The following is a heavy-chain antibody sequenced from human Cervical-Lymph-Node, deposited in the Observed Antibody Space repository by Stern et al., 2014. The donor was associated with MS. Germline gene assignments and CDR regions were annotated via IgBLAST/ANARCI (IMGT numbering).Heavy chain of an antibody. CDR3: ARGLASTITMDV. V-gene: IGHV1-69*12. D-gene: IGHD3-10*01. J-gene: IGHJ6*02. CDR2: IIPVFGKT. Sequence: VQLVQSGAEVKKPGSSVKVSCKASGGTFSTFAITWVRQAPGQGLEWMGRIIPVFGKTNYAQNIQVRVTISADESTSTAYMELSSLRAEDTAVYYCARGLASTITMDVWGRGTTVTVSS. CDR1: GGTFSTFA.